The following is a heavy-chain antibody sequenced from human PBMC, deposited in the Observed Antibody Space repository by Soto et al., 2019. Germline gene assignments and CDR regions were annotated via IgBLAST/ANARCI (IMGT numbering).Heavy chain of an antibody. CDR3: AIRRGYRGYDSAFDM. D-gene: IGHD5-12*01. Sequence: EVQLVESGGGLIQPGGSLRLSCAASGFTVSANHMTWVRQAPGKGLEWVSLIYSGGSTYYAASVKGRFTISRDNSKNSLFLQMSSLRAEDTAVYYCAIRRGYRGYDSAFDMCGQGTMVTVSS. V-gene: IGHV3-53*01. CDR1: GFTVSANH. CDR2: IYSGGST. J-gene: IGHJ3*02.